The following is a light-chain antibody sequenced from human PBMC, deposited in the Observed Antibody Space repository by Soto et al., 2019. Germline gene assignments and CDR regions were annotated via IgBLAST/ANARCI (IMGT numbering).Light chain of an antibody. CDR1: SSNIGAGYD. CDR3: ESYDSSLIVV. J-gene: IGLJ2*01. Sequence: QSVLTQPPSVSGAPGQRVTISCTGRSSNIGAGYDVHWYQQLPGTAPKLLIYGNSNRPSGVPDRFSGSKSGTSASLAINGRQAEDEADYYFESYDSSLIVVFGGGSKLTV. V-gene: IGLV1-40*01. CDR2: GNS.